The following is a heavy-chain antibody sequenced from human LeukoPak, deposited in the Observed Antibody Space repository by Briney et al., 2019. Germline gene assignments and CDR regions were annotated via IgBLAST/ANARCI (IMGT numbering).Heavy chain of an antibody. Sequence: ASVKVSCKASGGTFSSYAISWVRQAPGQGLEWMGGIIPIFGTANYAQKFQGRVTITADESTSTAYMELSSLRSEDTAVYYCATQYYYDSSGYYLFDYWGQGNPGHRLL. J-gene: IGHJ4*02. CDR3: ATQYYYDSSGYYLFDY. V-gene: IGHV1-69*13. CDR1: GGTFSSYA. D-gene: IGHD3-22*01. CDR2: IIPIFGTA.